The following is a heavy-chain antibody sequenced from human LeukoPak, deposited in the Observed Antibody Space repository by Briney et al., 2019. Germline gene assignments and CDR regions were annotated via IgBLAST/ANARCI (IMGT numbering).Heavy chain of an antibody. V-gene: IGHV3-21*01. D-gene: IGHD4-23*01. J-gene: IGHJ4*02. CDR2: INSAGTSK. Sequence: RTGGSLRLSCAASGFTFSTYAINWVRQAPGKGLEWVSSINSAGTSKKYADSLKGRFTISRDNAKNSLFLQLSSLRDEDTAVYYCARGRNAGGPYYSDYWGQGTLVTVSS. CDR1: GFTFSTYA. CDR3: ARGRNAGGPYYSDY.